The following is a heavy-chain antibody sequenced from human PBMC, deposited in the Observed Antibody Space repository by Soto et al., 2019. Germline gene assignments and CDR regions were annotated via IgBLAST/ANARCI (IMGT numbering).Heavy chain of an antibody. CDR2: IYFSGST. J-gene: IGHJ3*02. Sequence: SETLSLTCSVSGASISSYYWSWIRQPPGKGLEWIGNIYFSGSTNYNPSLKSRVTISVDTSKNQFSLKLSSVTAADTAVYYCARGHSSGWIDAFDIWGQGTMVTVSS. CDR1: GASISSYY. V-gene: IGHV4-59*01. D-gene: IGHD6-19*01. CDR3: ARGHSSGWIDAFDI.